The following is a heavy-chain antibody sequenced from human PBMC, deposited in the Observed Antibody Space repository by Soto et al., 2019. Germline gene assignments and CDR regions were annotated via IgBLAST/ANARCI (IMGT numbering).Heavy chain of an antibody. CDR1: GFTFSSYG. Sequence: QVQLVESGGGVVQPGRSLRLSCAASGFTFSSYGMHWVRQAPGKGLEWVAVISYDGSNKYYADSVKGRFTISRDNTKNTLYMQMNSQRAEDTAVYYWAKDGYRDNWFDPCGQGTLVTVSP. D-gene: IGHD5-18*01. CDR3: AKDGYRDNWFDP. V-gene: IGHV3-30*18. J-gene: IGHJ5*02. CDR2: ISYDGSNK.